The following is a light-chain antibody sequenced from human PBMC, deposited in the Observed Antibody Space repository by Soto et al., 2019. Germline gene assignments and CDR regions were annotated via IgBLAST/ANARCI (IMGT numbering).Light chain of an antibody. Sequence: DIQMTQSPSTLSASVGDRVTITCRASPSISSWLAWYQQKPGKAPKLLIYDASSLESGVPSRFSGSGSGTEFTLTISSLQPDDFATYYCQQYNSYPMYTFGQGIKLEIK. CDR3: QQYNSYPMYT. J-gene: IGKJ2*01. CDR1: PSISSW. CDR2: DAS. V-gene: IGKV1-5*01.